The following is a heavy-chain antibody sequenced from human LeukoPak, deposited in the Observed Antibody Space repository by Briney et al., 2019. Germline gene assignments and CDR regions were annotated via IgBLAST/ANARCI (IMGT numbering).Heavy chain of an antibody. V-gene: IGHV4-34*01. J-gene: IGHJ4*02. CDR3: ARRAIVGTSKGGSSFDY. D-gene: IGHD1-26*01. CDR2: INHSGST. CDR1: GGSLSGYY. Sequence: MSSQTLSLTCAVYGGSLSGYYWSWIRQPPGKGLEWIGEINHSGSTNYNPSLKSRVTISVDTSKNQFSLKLSSVTAADTAVYYCARRAIVGTSKGGSSFDYWGQGTLVTVSS.